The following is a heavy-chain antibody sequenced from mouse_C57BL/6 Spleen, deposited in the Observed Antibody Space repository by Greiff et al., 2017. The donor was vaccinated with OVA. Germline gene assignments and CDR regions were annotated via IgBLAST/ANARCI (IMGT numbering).Heavy chain of an antibody. CDR2: IDPSDSET. V-gene: IGHV1-52*01. J-gene: IGHJ4*01. Sequence: QVQLQQPGAELVRPGSSVKLSCKASGYTFTSYWMHWVKQRPIQGLEWIGNIDPSDSETHYNQKFKDKATLTVDKSSSTAYMPISSLTSEDSAVIYCAEWGKDAMNYWGQGTSVTVSS. CDR1: GYTFTSYW. CDR3: AEWGKDAMNY.